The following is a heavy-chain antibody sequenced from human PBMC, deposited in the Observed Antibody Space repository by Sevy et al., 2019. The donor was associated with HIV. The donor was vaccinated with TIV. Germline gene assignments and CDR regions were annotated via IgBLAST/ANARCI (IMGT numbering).Heavy chain of an antibody. V-gene: IGHV3-30*04. J-gene: IGHJ6*02. CDR2: ISYDGSNK. CDR1: GFTFSSYA. Sequence: GGSLRLSCAASGFTFSSYAMHWVRQAPGKGLEWVAVISYDGSNKYYADSVKGRFTISIDNSKNTLYLQMNSLRAEDTAVYYCARDLRDIVVVPAATGYYYYGMDVWGQGTTVTVSS. D-gene: IGHD2-2*01. CDR3: ARDLRDIVVVPAATGYYYYGMDV.